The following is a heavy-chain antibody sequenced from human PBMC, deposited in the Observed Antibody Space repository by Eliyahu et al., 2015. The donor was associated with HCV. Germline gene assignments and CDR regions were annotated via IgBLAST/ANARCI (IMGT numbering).Heavy chain of an antibody. J-gene: IGHJ6*02. D-gene: IGHD5-18*01. V-gene: IGHV3-30*03. CDR1: GPSFSXVG. Sequence: QVQLVESGGGVVQPGRSLXPSXEASGPSFSXVGXHWVRHAPGQGLEWVGVISYDGSDKFYGDSVKGRFSISRDNSKNLLYLEMNNLRVEDTAVYFCASSRSTYSYFHYGMDVWGRGTTVTVSS. CDR2: ISYDGSDK. CDR3: ASSRSTYSYFHYGMDV.